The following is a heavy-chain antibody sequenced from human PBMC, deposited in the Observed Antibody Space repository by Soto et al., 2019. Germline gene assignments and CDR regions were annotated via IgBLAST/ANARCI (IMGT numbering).Heavy chain of an antibody. Sequence: ASVKVSCKASGYTFTSYGISWVRQAPGQGLEWMGWISAYNGNTNYAQKLQGRVTMTTDTSTSTAYMELRSLRSDDTAVYYCARDRGGYDFLSRFDPWGQEPWSPSPQ. CDR3: ARDRGGYDFLSRFDP. CDR2: ISAYNGNT. J-gene: IGHJ5*02. V-gene: IGHV1-18*01. D-gene: IGHD5-12*01. CDR1: GYTFTSYG.